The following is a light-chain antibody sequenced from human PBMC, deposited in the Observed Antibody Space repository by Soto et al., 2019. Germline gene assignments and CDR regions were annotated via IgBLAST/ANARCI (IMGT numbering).Light chain of an antibody. CDR3: SSYTSSSTSVV. CDR1: NSDVGGYHY. J-gene: IGLJ2*01. CDR2: EVN. V-gene: IGLV2-14*01. Sequence: QSALTQPASVSGSPGQSITISCTGSNSDVGGYHYVSWYQQYPGRAPKLIIYEVNNRPSGVSDRFSGSKSGNTASLTISGLQAEDEADYYFSSYTSSSTSVVFGGGTKLTVL.